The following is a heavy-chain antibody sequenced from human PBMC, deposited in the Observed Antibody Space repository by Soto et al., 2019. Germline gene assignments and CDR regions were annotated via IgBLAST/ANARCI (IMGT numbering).Heavy chain of an antibody. Sequence: SETLSLTCTVFGGSISSGGYYWSWIRQHPGKGLEWIGYIYYSGSTYYNPSLKSRVTISVDTSKNQFSLKLSSVTAADTAVYYCAREGGIVGATAADYWGQGTLVTVSS. J-gene: IGHJ4*02. CDR3: AREGGIVGATAADY. CDR1: GGSISSGGYY. V-gene: IGHV4-31*03. D-gene: IGHD1-26*01. CDR2: IYYSGST.